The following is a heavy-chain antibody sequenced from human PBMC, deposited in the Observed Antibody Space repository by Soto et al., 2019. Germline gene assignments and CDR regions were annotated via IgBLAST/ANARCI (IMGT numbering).Heavy chain of an antibody. CDR1: DGSLTSGTYS. CDR3: ARGREFDS. V-gene: IGHV4-30-2*01. J-gene: IGHJ4*02. Sequence: QLQLRESGSRLVKPSQTLSLTCAVSDGSLTSGTYSWNWIRQPPGKGLEWIGYIFPSGTTYYNPSLKSRVSISIDVSKNQFSLNLRSLTAADTAVYYCARGREFDSWGQGTLVTVSS. CDR2: IFPSGTT.